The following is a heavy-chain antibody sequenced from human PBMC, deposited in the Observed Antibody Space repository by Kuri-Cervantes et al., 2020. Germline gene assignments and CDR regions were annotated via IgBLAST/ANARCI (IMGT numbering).Heavy chain of an antibody. CDR3: ATAAGSSGRDY. D-gene: IGHD6-19*01. J-gene: IGHJ4*02. V-gene: IGHV3-33*01. CDR2: IWYDGSNK. CDR1: GFTFSSYG. Sequence: GESLKISCAASGFTFSSYGMHWVRQAPGKGLEWVAVIWYDGSNKYYADSVKGRFTISRDNSKNTLYLQMNSLRAEDTAVYYCATAAGSSGRDYWAQGTLVTVSS.